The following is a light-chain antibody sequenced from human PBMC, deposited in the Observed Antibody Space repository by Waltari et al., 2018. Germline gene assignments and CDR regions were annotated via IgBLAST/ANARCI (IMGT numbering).Light chain of an antibody. CDR3: QQYSSYGKYT. V-gene: IGKV1-5*03. J-gene: IGKJ2*01. CDR2: RSS. CDR1: QAIDTS. Sequence: DIQMTQSPSTLSASVGDRVTITCRASQAIDTSLAWYQQKPGKAPNLLIYRSSTLEGGVSSRFSGSGSETDFTLTISSLQPDDFSTYYCQQYSSYGKYTFGQGTKLEIK.